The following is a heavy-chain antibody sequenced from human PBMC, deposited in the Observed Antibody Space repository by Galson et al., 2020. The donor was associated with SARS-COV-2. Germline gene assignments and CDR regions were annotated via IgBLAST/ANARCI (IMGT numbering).Heavy chain of an antibody. D-gene: IGHD4-17*01. J-gene: IGHJ1*01. CDR3: ARDSDSGDLAAFFQY. Sequence: QLGESLKISCAASGFTFSNYAVHWVRQAPGKGLEWVAVIAYDGSNTYYADSVKGRFTISRDNSKNMLYLQMDSLRAEDTALYYCARDSDSGDLAAFFQYWGQGTLVTVSS. CDR2: IAYDGSNT. CDR1: GFTFSNYA. V-gene: IGHV3-30*04.